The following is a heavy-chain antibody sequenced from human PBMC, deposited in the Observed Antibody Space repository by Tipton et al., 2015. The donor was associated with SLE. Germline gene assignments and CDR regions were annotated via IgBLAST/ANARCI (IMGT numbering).Heavy chain of an antibody. D-gene: IGHD3-10*01. V-gene: IGHV4-61*09. CDR1: GGSISSGNYY. J-gene: IGHJ4*02. CDR3: ATTYYYVAY. CDR2: VYIRGST. Sequence: TLSLTCSVSGGSISSGNYYWTFIRQSATRGLEWIGHVYIRGSTNYGPDYNPSLKSRVIISVDRSKNQFSLNLTSVTAADTAVYYCATTYYYVAYWGQGTLVTVSS.